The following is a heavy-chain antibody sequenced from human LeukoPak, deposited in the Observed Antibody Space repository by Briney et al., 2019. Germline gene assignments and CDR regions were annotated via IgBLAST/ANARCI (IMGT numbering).Heavy chain of an antibody. Sequence: GGSLRLSCAASGFSFSTIYMSWVRQTPGQGLEWVANINVDGTAEYYVDSVKGRFTISRDNAKNSLYLQMNSLRAEDTAVYYCARDPYRFAFDIWGQGAVVLVSS. D-gene: IGHD1-26*01. CDR2: INVDGTAE. CDR1: GFSFSTIY. CDR3: ARDPYRFAFDI. J-gene: IGHJ3*02. V-gene: IGHV3-7*03.